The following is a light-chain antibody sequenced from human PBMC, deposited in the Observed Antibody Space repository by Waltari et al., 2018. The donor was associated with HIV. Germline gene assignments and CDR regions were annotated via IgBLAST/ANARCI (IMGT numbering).Light chain of an antibody. CDR3: QAWDVSTGV. CDR2: QDT. V-gene: IGLV3-1*01. CDR1: KLGDKY. J-gene: IGLJ1*01. Sequence: SYELTQPPSVSVSPGQTASITCSGDKLGDKYACWYQQKPGQSPGLVIYQDTKRPSGILERFSVSNSGNTATLTISGTQAMDEADYYCQAWDVSTGVFGTGTKVTVL.